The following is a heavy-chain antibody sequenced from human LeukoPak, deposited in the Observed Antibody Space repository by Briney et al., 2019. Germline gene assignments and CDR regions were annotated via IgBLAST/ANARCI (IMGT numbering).Heavy chain of an antibody. CDR3: TRNFDYYDSSGYDLDAFDI. V-gene: IGHV3-73*01. D-gene: IGHD3-22*01. Sequence: PGGSLKLSCAASGFTFSGSAMHWVRQASGKGLEWVGRIRSKANSYATAYAASVKGRFTISRDDSKNTAYLQMNSLKTEDTAVYHCTRNFDYYDSSGYDLDAFDIWGQGTMVTVSS. CDR1: GFTFSGSA. CDR2: IRSKANSYAT. J-gene: IGHJ3*02.